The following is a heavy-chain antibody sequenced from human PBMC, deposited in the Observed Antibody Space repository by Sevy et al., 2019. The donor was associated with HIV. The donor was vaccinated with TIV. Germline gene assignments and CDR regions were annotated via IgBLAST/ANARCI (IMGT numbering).Heavy chain of an antibody. CDR3: ARGAGTNYYYYGMDV. V-gene: IGHV4-34*01. Sequence: SETLSLTCAVYGGSFSGYYWSWIRQPPGKGLEWIGEINHSGSTNYNPSLKSRVTISVDTSKNQFSLKLSSVTAADTAVYYCARGAGTNYYYYGMDVWGQGTTVTVSS. D-gene: IGHD3-10*01. CDR1: GGSFSGYY. CDR2: INHSGST. J-gene: IGHJ6*02.